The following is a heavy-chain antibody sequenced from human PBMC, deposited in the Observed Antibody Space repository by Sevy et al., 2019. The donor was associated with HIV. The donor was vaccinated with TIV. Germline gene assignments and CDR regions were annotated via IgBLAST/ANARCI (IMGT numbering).Heavy chain of an antibody. CDR2: ISSSSSYI. V-gene: IGHV3-21*01. D-gene: IGHD2-21*02. CDR1: GFTFSSYS. J-gene: IGHJ4*02. CDR3: ARFCGGDCYSDY. Sequence: GGSLRLSCAASGFTFSSYSMNWVRQTPGKGLEWVSSISSSSSYIYYADSVKGRFTISRDNAKNSLYLQMNSLRAEDTAVYYCARFCGGDCYSDYWGQGTLVTVSS.